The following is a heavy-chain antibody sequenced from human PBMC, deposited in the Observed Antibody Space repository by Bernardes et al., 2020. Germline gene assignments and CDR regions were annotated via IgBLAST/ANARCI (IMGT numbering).Heavy chain of an antibody. Sequence: ASVKVSCKASGYTFISNGISWVRQAPGQGLEWMGWISAYNGNTNYAQKVQGRVTMTTDTSTSTAYMEMRSLRSDDTAVYYCARDGESLRVVYYGMDVWGQGTTVTVSS. V-gene: IGHV1-18*01. D-gene: IGHD2-15*01. J-gene: IGHJ6*02. CDR3: ARDGESLRVVYYGMDV. CDR1: GYTFISNG. CDR2: ISAYNGNT.